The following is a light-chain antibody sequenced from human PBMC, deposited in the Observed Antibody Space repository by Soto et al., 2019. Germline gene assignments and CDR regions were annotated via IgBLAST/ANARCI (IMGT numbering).Light chain of an antibody. Sequence: DTQLTQSPPFLSASVGDRVTIACRASQDVSRSVGWYQQKPGTAPKLLISAASTLNSGVPSRFSGSGSGTDFTLTISSLQPEDFATYYCQQLWTYPLTFGGGTKVDIK. CDR1: QDVSRS. CDR3: QQLWTYPLT. CDR2: AAS. V-gene: IGKV1-9*01. J-gene: IGKJ4*01.